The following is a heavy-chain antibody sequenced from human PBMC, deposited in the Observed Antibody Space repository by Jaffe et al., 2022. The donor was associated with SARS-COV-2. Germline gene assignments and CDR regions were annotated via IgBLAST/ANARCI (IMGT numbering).Heavy chain of an antibody. CDR2: INHSGST. CDR3: ARKDTDYYDSSGYYA. J-gene: IGHJ5*02. D-gene: IGHD3-22*01. V-gene: IGHV4-34*01. CDR1: GGSFSGYY. Sequence: QVQLQQWGAGLLKPSETLSLTCAVYGGSFSGYYWSWIRQPPGKGLEWIGEINHSGSTNYNPSLKSRVTISVDTSKNQFSLKLSSVTAADTAVYYCARKDTDYYDSSGYYAWGQGTLVTVSS.